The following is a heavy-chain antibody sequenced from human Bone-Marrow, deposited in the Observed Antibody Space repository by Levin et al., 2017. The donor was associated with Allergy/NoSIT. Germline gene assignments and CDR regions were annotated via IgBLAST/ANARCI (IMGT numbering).Heavy chain of an antibody. D-gene: IGHD3-22*01. CDR2: ISHDGSKE. CDR1: GFTFRSYD. J-gene: IGHJ6*02. V-gene: IGHV3-30-3*01. CDR3: ARGGLYDSRGYYPSWRDYYYNYAMDV. Sequence: LSLTCAASGFTFRSYDMHWVRQAPGKGLEWVAVISHDGSKEYYADSVEGRFTTSRDNSKNTVYLQMNSLRAEDTAVYYCARGGLYDSRGYYPSWRDYYYNYAMDVWGQGTTVIVSS.